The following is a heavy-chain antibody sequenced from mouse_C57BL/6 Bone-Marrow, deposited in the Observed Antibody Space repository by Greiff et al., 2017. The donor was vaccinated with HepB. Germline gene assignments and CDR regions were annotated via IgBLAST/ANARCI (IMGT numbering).Heavy chain of an antibody. J-gene: IGHJ4*01. Sequence: QVQLQESGAELARPGASVKLSCKASGYTFTSYGISWVKQRPGQGLEWIGEIYPRSGNTYYNEKFKGKATLTADKSSSTAYMELRSLTSEDSAVYVCARRYYGNHYYAMDYWGQGTSVTVSS. CDR3: ARRYYGNHYYAMDY. D-gene: IGHD2-1*01. CDR2: IYPRSGNT. V-gene: IGHV1-81*01. CDR1: GYTFTSYG.